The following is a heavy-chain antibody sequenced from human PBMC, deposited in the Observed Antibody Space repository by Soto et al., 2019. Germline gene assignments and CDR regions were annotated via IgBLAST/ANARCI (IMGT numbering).Heavy chain of an antibody. CDR1: GYSISSGYY. V-gene: IGHV4-38-2*02. D-gene: IGHD6-13*01. CDR2: IYHTGTA. J-gene: IGHJ3*01. Sequence: SEPLSLTCAVSGYSISSGYYWGWIRQPPGKGLEWIGTIYHTGTAYYTPSLKSRATLSVDTSKNQFSLKLNSVTAADTAVYYCAREGIASRLGAFDFWDQGTMVTVSS. CDR3: AREGIASRLGAFDF.